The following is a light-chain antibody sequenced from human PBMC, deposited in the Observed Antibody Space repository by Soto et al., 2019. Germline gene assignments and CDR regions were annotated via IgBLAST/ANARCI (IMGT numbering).Light chain of an antibody. CDR3: QQYNSYPLT. CDR2: KAY. V-gene: IGKV1-5*03. CDR1: QRLSSW. Sequence: DIQMTQSPSSLSASVGDRVTITCRASQRLSSWLAWYQHKPAKAPKVLIYKAYTLESGVPSRFSGSESGTEFTLTISSLQPDDFATYYCQQYNSYPLTFGGGTKVEIK. J-gene: IGKJ4*01.